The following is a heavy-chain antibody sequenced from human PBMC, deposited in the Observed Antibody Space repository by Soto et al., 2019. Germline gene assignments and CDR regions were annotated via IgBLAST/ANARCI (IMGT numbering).Heavy chain of an antibody. J-gene: IGHJ4*02. CDR2: IYSGGST. CDR3: ARAPLVRDDYGDYQFASPDY. CDR1: GFTVSSNY. V-gene: IGHV3-66*01. D-gene: IGHD4-17*01. Sequence: EVQLVESGGGLVQPGGSLRLSCAASGFTVSSNYMSWVRQAPGKGLEWVSVIYSGGSTYYADSVKGRFTISRDNSKNTLYLQMTSLRAEDTAVYYCARAPLVRDDYGDYQFASPDYWGQGTLVTVSS.